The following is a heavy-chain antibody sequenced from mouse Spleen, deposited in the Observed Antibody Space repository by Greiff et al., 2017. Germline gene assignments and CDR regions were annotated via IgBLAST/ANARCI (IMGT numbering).Heavy chain of an antibody. CDR2: IYPGNSDT. CDR3: TSWDRTSFAY. Sequence: EVQLQESGTVLARPGASVKMSCKTSGYTFTSYWMHWVKQRPGQGLEWIGAIYPGNSDTSYNQKFKGKAKLTAVTSASTAYMELSSLTNEDSAVYYCTSWDRTSFAYWGQGTLVTVSA. D-gene: IGHD4-1*01. J-gene: IGHJ3*01. CDR1: GYTFTSYW. V-gene: IGHV1-5*01.